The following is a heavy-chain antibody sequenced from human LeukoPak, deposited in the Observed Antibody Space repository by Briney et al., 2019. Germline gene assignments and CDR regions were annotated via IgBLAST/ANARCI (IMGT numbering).Heavy chain of an antibody. Sequence: GGSLRLSCAASGFTFSSYSMNWVRQAPGKGLEWVSSISSSSSYIYYADSVKGRFTISRDKAKNSMYLQMNSLRAEDTAVYYCARGGQGGCPDYWGQGTLVTVSS. V-gene: IGHV3-21*01. J-gene: IGHJ4*02. CDR1: GFTFSSYS. D-gene: IGHD6-19*01. CDR3: ARGGQGGCPDY. CDR2: ISSSSSYI.